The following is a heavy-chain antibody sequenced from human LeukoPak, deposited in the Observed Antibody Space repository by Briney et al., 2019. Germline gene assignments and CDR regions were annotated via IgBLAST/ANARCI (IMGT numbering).Heavy chain of an antibody. D-gene: IGHD1-26*01. CDR1: GHSLTKFS. V-gene: IGHV1-24*01. CDR3: ATGSIVYDF. Sequence: ASVKVSCKVSGHSLTKFSMEWVRQAPGKGLEWMGGFDPERGETIHAQKFQGRFTMTEDTSTDTAYMELNSLTSGDTAVYYCATGSIVYDFWGQGTLVTVSS. J-gene: IGHJ4*02. CDR2: FDPERGET.